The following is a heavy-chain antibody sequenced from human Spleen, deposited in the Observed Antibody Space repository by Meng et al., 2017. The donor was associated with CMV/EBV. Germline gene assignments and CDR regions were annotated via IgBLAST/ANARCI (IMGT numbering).Heavy chain of an antibody. V-gene: IGHV1-8*01. D-gene: IGHD3-3*01. CDR3: ARGVGHDDFWRSNWFDP. Sequence: YTFTTYDISWVRQAAGQGLEWMGSVNPHSGSTGYVQKFRGRVTLTSTTSESTAYMELSSLRSDDTAVYYCARGVGHDDFWRSNWFDPWGQGTLVTVSS. CDR2: VNPHSGST. CDR1: YTFTTYD. J-gene: IGHJ5*02.